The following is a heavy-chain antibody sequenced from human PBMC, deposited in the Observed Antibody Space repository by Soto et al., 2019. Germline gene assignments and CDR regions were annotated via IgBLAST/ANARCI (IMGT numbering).Heavy chain of an antibody. CDR1: GAPISSNDYF. D-gene: IGHD2-15*01. CDR2: MHASGGT. Sequence: KTWETLSLTCSVSGAPISSNDYFWAWIRQPPGRGLEFIASMHASGGTYHASSLKSRATMSLDTSKDQFSLKLQSVTAADTGTYYCAAIVVGATRHSDVDHWGQGTLVTSPQ. CDR3: AAIVVGATRHSDVDH. J-gene: IGHJ4*02. V-gene: IGHV4-39*01.